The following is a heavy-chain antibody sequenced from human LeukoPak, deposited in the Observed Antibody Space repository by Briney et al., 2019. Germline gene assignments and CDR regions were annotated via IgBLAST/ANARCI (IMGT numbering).Heavy chain of an antibody. CDR2: IHSGGTT. J-gene: IGHJ4*02. CDR3: ARVGGFYYFDH. D-gene: IGHD3-10*01. V-gene: IGHV3-53*04. Sequence: GGSLRLSCAASGITVSTNYMTWVRQAPGKGLEWVSVIHSGGTTSYVDSVKGRFTISRHNSKNMLYLQMNSLRAEDTAVYFCARVGGFYYFDHWGQGTLVTVSS. CDR1: GITVSTNY.